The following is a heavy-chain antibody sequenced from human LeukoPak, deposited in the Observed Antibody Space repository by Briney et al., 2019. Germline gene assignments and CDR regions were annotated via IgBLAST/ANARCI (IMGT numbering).Heavy chain of an antibody. V-gene: IGHV3-30*02. CDR2: IRYDGSNK. Sequence: GGSLRPTCAASGFTFSNYGLHWVRQAPGKGLEWVAFIRYDGSNKYYTDSVKGRFTISRDNSKNTLYLQMNSLRAEDTAVYYCAKDKYASSWGQGTLVTVSS. J-gene: IGHJ5*02. CDR3: AKDKYASS. CDR1: GFTFSNYG. D-gene: IGHD2-15*01.